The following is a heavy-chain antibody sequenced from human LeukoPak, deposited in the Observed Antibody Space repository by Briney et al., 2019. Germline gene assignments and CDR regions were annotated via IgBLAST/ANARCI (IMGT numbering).Heavy chain of an antibody. V-gene: IGHV4-38-2*02. CDR3: ARDKASQQSYNWFDP. CDR2: IYHSGST. CDR1: GYSISSGYY. Sequence: SETLSLTCTVSGYSISSGYYWGWIRQPPGKGLEWIGSIYHSGSTYYNPSLKSRVTISVDASKNQFSLKLSSVTAADTAVYYCARDKASQQSYNWFDPWGQGTLVTVSS. J-gene: IGHJ5*02. D-gene: IGHD6-13*01.